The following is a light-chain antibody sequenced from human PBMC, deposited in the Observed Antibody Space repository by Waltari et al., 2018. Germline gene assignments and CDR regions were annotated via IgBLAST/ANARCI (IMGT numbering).Light chain of an antibody. V-gene: IGKV1-5*03. Sequence: DIQMTQSPLTLSASVGDRVTISCRASESISVWVAWYQQKPGKAPNLLIYKASTLERGVSARFSGSGSGTEFMLTITSLQPEDFATYHCQQYNAHPWTFGQGTKVDMK. CDR3: QQYNAHPWT. CDR2: KAS. J-gene: IGKJ1*01. CDR1: ESISVW.